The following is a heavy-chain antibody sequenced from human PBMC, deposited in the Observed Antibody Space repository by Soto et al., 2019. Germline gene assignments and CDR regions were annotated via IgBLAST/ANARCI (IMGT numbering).Heavy chain of an antibody. V-gene: IGHV3-15*01. D-gene: IGHD3-9*01. Sequence: GGSLRLSCAASGFTLSNAWMIWVGQAPGKGLEWVGRIKSKTDGGTTDYAAPVKGRFTISRDDSKNTLYLQMNSLKTEDTAVYYCTTGHDWSDYYYYGMDVWGQGTTVTVSS. J-gene: IGHJ6*02. CDR1: GFTLSNAW. CDR2: IKSKTDGGTT. CDR3: TTGHDWSDYYYYGMDV.